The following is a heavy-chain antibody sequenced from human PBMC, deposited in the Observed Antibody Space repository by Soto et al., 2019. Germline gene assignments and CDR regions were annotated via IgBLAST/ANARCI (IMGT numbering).Heavy chain of an antibody. CDR1: GGSISSYY. J-gene: IGHJ3*02. Sequence: QVQLQESGPGLVKPSETLSLTCTVSGGSISSYYWSWIRQPPGKGLEWIGYIYYSGSTNYNPSLKTRVNISVDTSKNQFSLKLSSVTAAVTAVYYCARSHDDFDIWGQGTMVTVSS. CDR2: IYYSGST. V-gene: IGHV4-59*01. CDR3: ARSHDDFDI.